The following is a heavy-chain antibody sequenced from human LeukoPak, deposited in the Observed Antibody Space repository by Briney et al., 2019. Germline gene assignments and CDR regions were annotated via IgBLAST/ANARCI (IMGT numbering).Heavy chain of an antibody. D-gene: IGHD5-12*01. CDR1: GYTLTSYG. J-gene: IGHJ4*02. V-gene: IGHV1-18*01. CDR3: ASVTAENSGYDLDY. Sequence: GASVKVSCKASGYTLTSYGISWVRQAPGQGLEWMGWINTNNGDTNYAQKLQGRVTMTTDTSTSTAYMELRSLRSDDTAVYYCASVTAENSGYDLDYWGQGTLVTVSS. CDR2: INTNNGDT.